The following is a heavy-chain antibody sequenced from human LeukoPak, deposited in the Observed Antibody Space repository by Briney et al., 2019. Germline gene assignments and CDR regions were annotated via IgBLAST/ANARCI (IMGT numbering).Heavy chain of an antibody. CDR1: GFAFDDYA. CDR3: AKDSYFDSGAHFYYFGS. D-gene: IGHD3-22*01. V-gene: IGHV3-9*01. J-gene: IGHJ4*02. Sequence: GRSLRLSCAASGFAFDDYAMHWVRQAPGKGLEWVSGINWNSVTIGYAYSVKGRFTISRDNAKNSLYLELNSLRAEDTALYYCAKDSYFDSGAHFYYFGSWGQGTLVTVSS. CDR2: INWNSVTI.